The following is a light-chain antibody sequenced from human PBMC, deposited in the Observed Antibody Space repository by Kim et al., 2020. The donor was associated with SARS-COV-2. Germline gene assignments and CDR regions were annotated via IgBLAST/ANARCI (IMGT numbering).Light chain of an antibody. CDR1: QSVSSY. J-gene: IGKJ4*01. CDR3: QQRSNWRT. CDR2: DAS. V-gene: IGKV3-11*01. Sequence: ALSPGESATLCCRASQSVSSYLAWYQQKPGQAPKLLIYDASSRATGIPARFSGSGSGTDFTLTISSLEPEDFAVYYCQQRSNWRTFGGGTKVDIK.